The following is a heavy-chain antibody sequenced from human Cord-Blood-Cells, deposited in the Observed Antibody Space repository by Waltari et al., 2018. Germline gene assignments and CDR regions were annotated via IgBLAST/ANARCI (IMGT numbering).Heavy chain of an antibody. V-gene: IGHV4-38-2*01. CDR3: ARVRKEAVASGY. CDR1: GYSISSGYY. Sequence: QVQLQESGPGLVKPSETLSLTCAVSGYSISSGYYWGWIRQPPGKGLEWIGSIYHSGRTYYNPSLKSRVTISVDTSKNQFSLKLSSVTAADTALYYCARVRKEAVASGYGGQGTLVTVSS. D-gene: IGHD6-19*01. J-gene: IGHJ4*02. CDR2: IYHSGRT.